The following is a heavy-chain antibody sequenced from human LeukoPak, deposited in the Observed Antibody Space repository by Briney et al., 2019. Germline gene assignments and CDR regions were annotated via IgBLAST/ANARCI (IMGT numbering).Heavy chain of an antibody. Sequence: SETLSLTCTVSGGSISSSSYYWGWIRQPPGKGLEWIGSIYYSGSTYYNPSLKSRVTISVGTSKNQFFLKLSSVTAADTAVYYCATQDIVVVPAAENHDAFDIWGQGTMVTVSS. CDR2: IYYSGST. CDR3: ATQDIVVVPAAENHDAFDI. CDR1: GGSISSSSYY. D-gene: IGHD2-2*01. J-gene: IGHJ3*02. V-gene: IGHV4-39*01.